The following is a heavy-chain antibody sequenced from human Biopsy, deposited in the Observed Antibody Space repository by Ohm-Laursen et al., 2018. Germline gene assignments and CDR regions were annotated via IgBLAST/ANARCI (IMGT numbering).Heavy chain of an antibody. CDR3: AREGGGLLPIRLTDF. V-gene: IGHV4-34*01. J-gene: IGHJ4*02. CDR2: INHRGRS. D-gene: IGHD1-26*01. CDR1: GESFSDYY. Sequence: PRTLSLTCEVSGESFSDYYWSWIRQSPGKGLEWIGEINHRGRSSYSPSLQSRVTISVDASKNQFSLNMKPVTAADTAVYFCAREGGGLLPIRLTDFWGPGMMVTVSS.